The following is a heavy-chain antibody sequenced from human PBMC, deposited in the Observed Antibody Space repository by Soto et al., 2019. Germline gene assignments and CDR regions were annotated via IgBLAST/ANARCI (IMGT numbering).Heavy chain of an antibody. CDR3: AKGGEGFHYYVMDV. D-gene: IGHD3-10*01. V-gene: IGHV3-23*01. Sequence: PGGSLRLSCAASGFTFSSYTMSWVRQAPGKGLKWVSDISGSGGNTYYTDSVKGRFTISRDNSKYTLYLQMNSLRAEDTAVYYCAKGGEGFHYYVMDVWGQGTTVTVSS. J-gene: IGHJ6*02. CDR2: ISGSGGNT. CDR1: GFTFSSYT.